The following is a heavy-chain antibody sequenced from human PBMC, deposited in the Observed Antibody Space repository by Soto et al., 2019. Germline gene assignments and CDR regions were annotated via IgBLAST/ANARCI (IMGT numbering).Heavy chain of an antibody. CDR1: GGSISSGGYC. CDR2: IYHSGGT. Sequence: PSETLSLTCAVSGGSISSGGYCWSWIRQPPGKGLECIGYIYHSGGTYYNPSLKSRVTISVDRSKNQFSLKLGSVTAADTAVYYCARLNSALITMVRGAYFDYWGQGTLVTVSS. J-gene: IGHJ4*02. CDR3: ARLNSALITMVRGAYFDY. D-gene: IGHD3-10*01. V-gene: IGHV4-30-2*01.